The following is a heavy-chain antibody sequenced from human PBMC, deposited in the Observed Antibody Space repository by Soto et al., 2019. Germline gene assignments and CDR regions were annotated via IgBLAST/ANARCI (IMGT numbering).Heavy chain of an antibody. Sequence: QVQLVQCGAEVKNPGAAVKVSCKASGYTFTSYGISWVRQAPVQGVEWMGWISAHNGNTKYAQKSQRRATMTTDTSTSKAYMELSSLRSEDKAVYYFAREGPPMDYWGQGTLVTVSS. V-gene: IGHV1-18*01. CDR1: GYTFTSYG. J-gene: IGHJ4*02. CDR3: AREGPPMDY. CDR2: ISAHNGNT.